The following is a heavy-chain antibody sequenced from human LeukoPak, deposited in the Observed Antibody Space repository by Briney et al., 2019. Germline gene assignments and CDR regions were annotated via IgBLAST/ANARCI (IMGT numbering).Heavy chain of an antibody. V-gene: IGHV3-23*01. CDR1: GFTFSSYD. D-gene: IGHD3-10*01. CDR3: AGTVRGVINYYGMDV. J-gene: IGHJ6*02. CDR2: ISGSGGST. Sequence: GASLRLSCAASGFTFSSYDMSWVRQAPGKGLEWVSAISGSGGSTYYADSVKGRFTISRDNSKNTLYLQMNSLRAEDTAVYYCAGTVRGVINYYGMDVWGQGTTVTVSS.